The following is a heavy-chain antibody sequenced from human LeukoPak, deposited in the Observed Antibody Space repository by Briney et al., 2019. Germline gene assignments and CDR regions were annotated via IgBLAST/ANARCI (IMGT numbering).Heavy chain of an antibody. CDR3: ARPRGGTSGYQYFQH. J-gene: IGHJ1*01. Sequence: SETLSLTCAVYGGSFSGYYWSWIRQPPGKGLEWIGEINHSGSTNYNPSLKSRVTISVDTSQNQFSLKLSSVTAADTAVYYCARPRGGTSGYQYFQHWGQGTLVTVSS. V-gene: IGHV4-34*01. D-gene: IGHD3-22*01. CDR2: INHSGST. CDR1: GGSFSGYY.